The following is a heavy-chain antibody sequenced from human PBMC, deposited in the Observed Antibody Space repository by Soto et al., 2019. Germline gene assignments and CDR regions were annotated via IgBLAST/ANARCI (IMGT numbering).Heavy chain of an antibody. D-gene: IGHD6-13*01. J-gene: IGHJ4*02. Sequence: PSETLSLTCTVSGGSISSGDYYWSWIRQPPGKGLEWIGYIYYSGSTYYNPSLKSRVTISVDTSKNQFSLKLSSVTAADTAVYYCARAESSWYNGNFDYWGQGTLVTVSS. CDR1: GGSISSGDYY. V-gene: IGHV4-30-4*01. CDR3: ARAESSWYNGNFDY. CDR2: IYYSGST.